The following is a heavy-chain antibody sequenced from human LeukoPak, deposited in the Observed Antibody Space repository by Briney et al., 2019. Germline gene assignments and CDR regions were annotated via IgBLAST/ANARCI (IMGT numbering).Heavy chain of an antibody. CDR3: ARDHSSATSLDY. Sequence: SETLSLTCTVSGGSISSDGYYWSWIRQPAGKGLEWIGRIYTSGSTNYNPSLKRRVTLSVDTSKNQFSLKLSSVTAADTAVYYCARDHSSATSLDYWGQGTLVTVSS. J-gene: IGHJ4*02. CDR1: GGSISSDGYY. CDR2: IYTSGST. V-gene: IGHV4-61*02. D-gene: IGHD6-19*01.